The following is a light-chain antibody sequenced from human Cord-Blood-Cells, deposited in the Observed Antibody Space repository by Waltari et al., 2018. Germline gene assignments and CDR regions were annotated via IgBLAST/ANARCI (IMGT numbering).Light chain of an antibody. V-gene: IGKV3-11*01. Sequence: EIVLTQSPATLSLPPGERATLSCRASQSVSSYLAWYQQKPGQAPRLLIYDASNRATGIPARFSGSGSGTDFTLTISSLEPEDFAVYYCQQRSNWPPFFGPGTKVDIK. CDR2: DAS. J-gene: IGKJ3*01. CDR1: QSVSSY. CDR3: QQRSNWPPF.